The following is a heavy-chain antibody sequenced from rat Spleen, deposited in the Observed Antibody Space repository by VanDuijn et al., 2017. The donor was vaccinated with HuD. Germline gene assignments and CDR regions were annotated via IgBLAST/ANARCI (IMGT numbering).Heavy chain of an antibody. Sequence: EVQLVESGGGLVQPGRSLKLSCAASGFTFSNYGLAWVRQAPRKGLEWVAIITYDGSSTYYRDSVKGRFTISRDNAKSTLYLQMDSLRSEDTATYYCTRGGLGRVGYFDYWGQGVMVTVSS. CDR3: TRGGLGRVGYFDY. CDR2: ITYDGSST. V-gene: IGHV5-29*01. J-gene: IGHJ2*01. CDR1: GFTFSNYG. D-gene: IGHD5-1*01.